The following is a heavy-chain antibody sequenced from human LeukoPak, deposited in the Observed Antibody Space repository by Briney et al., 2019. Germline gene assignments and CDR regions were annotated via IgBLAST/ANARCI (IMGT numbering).Heavy chain of an antibody. J-gene: IGHJ4*02. V-gene: IGHV3-23*01. CDR3: AKDEGYCSSTSCLDFDC. Sequence: PGGSLRLSCAASGFTFSSYAMSWVRQATGKGLEWVSAISGGGGSTYYADSVKGRFTISRDNSKNTLYLQMNSLRAEDTAVYYCAKDEGYCSSTSCLDFDCWGQGTLVTVSS. D-gene: IGHD2-2*01. CDR2: ISGGGGST. CDR1: GFTFSSYA.